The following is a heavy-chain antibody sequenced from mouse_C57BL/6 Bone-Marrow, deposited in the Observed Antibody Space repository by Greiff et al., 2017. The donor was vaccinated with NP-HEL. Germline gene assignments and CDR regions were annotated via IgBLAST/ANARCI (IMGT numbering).Heavy chain of an antibody. CDR1: GYTFTSYW. Sequence: VQLQQPGAELVMPGASVKLSCKASGYTFTSYWMHWVKQRPGQGLEWIGEIDPSDSYTNYNQKFKGKSTLTVDKSSSTAYMQLSSLTSEDSAVYYCARGGCYYDFFAYWGQGTLVTVSA. D-gene: IGHD2-4*01. CDR3: ARGGCYYDFFAY. CDR2: IDPSDSYT. J-gene: IGHJ3*01. V-gene: IGHV1-69*01.